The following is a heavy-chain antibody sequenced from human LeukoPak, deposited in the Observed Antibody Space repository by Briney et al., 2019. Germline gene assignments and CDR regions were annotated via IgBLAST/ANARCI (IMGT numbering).Heavy chain of an antibody. CDR3: VLDSSGYYYFDY. CDR2: IRYDGSNK. V-gene: IGHV3-30*02. D-gene: IGHD3-22*01. Sequence: GSLRLSCAASGFTFSSYGMHWVRQAPGKGLEWVAFIRYDGSNKYYADSVKGRFTISRDNSKNTLYLQMNSLRAEDTAVYYCVLDSSGYYYFDYWGQGTLVTVSS. CDR1: GFTFSSYG. J-gene: IGHJ4*02.